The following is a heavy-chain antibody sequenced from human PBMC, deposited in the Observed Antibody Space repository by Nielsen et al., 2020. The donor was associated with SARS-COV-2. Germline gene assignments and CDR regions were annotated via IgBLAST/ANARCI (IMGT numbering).Heavy chain of an antibody. CDR3: ARRSSIWNYMDV. V-gene: IGHV4-59*08. CDR2: IYYLGDT. D-gene: IGHD1-26*01. Sequence: SETLSLTCTVSGTSITSYYWSWVRQRPGKGLEWIGYIYYLGDTKYTPAFGGRVAMSVDTPKSQFSLKLFTVTAADTAVYYCARRSSIWNYMDVWATGISVTVSS. CDR1: GTSITSYY. J-gene: IGHJ6*03.